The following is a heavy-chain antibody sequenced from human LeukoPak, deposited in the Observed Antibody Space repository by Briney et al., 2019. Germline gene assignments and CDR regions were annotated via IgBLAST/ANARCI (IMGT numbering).Heavy chain of an antibody. D-gene: IGHD2/OR15-2a*01. CDR3: AREVPENFNFDY. CDR2: IKPSGGST. V-gene: IGHV1-46*01. Sequence: ASVKVSCKASGGTFSSYAISWVRQAPGQGLEWMGIIKPSGGSTLYAQKFQGRVTVTSDMSTSTVYVELSSLRSEDTAVYYCAREVPENFNFDYWGQGTLVTVSS. J-gene: IGHJ4*02. CDR1: GGTFSSYA.